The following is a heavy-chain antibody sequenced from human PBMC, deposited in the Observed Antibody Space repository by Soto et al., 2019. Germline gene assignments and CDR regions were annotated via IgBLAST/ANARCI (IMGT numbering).Heavy chain of an antibody. CDR3: ATVTIVVVPAAMYYDY. V-gene: IGHV1-24*01. CDR2: FDPEDGET. D-gene: IGHD2-2*01. Sequence: ASVKVSCKVSGYTLTELSMHWARQAPGKGLEWMGGFDPEDGETIYAQKFQGRVTMTEDTSTDTAYMELSSLRSEDTAVYYCATVTIVVVPAAMYYDYWGQGTLVTVSS. CDR1: GYTLTELS. J-gene: IGHJ4*02.